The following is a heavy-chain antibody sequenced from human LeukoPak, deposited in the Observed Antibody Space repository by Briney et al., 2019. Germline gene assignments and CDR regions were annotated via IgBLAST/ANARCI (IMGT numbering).Heavy chain of an antibody. Sequence: ASVKVSCKASGYTFTSYYMHWVRQAPGQGLEWMGIIHPSGGSTSYAQKFQGRVTMTRDTSTSTVYMELSSLRSEDTAVYYCARDGPADYYDSSGYFDYWGQGTLVTVPS. V-gene: IGHV1-46*01. J-gene: IGHJ4*02. CDR2: IHPSGGST. CDR3: ARDGPADYYDSSGYFDY. CDR1: GYTFTSYY. D-gene: IGHD3-22*01.